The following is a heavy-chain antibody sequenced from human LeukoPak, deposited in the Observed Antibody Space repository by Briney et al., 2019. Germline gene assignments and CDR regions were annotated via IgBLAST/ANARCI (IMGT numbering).Heavy chain of an antibody. D-gene: IGHD2-15*01. Sequence: SGTLSLTCAVYGGSFSGYYWSWIRQPPGKGLEWIGEINHSGSTNYNPSLKSRVTISVDTSKNQFSLKLSSVTAADTAVYYCARTRGTVVVAARCFVDYWGQGTLVTVSS. CDR2: INHSGST. CDR3: ARTRGTVVVAARCFVDY. CDR1: GGSFSGYY. V-gene: IGHV4-34*01. J-gene: IGHJ4*02.